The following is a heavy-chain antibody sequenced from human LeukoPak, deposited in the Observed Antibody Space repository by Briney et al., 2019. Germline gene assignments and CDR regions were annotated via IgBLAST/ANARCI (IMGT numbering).Heavy chain of an antibody. J-gene: IGHJ4*02. Sequence: GGSLRFSCAVSGFTFSSYSMNWVRQAPGKGLEWVSSISSSSSYIYYADSVKGRFTISRDNAKNSLYLQMNSLRAEDTAVYYCARAAAGYFDYWGQGTLVTVSS. V-gene: IGHV3-21*01. CDR1: GFTFSSYS. CDR3: ARAAAGYFDY. D-gene: IGHD6-13*01. CDR2: ISSSSSYI.